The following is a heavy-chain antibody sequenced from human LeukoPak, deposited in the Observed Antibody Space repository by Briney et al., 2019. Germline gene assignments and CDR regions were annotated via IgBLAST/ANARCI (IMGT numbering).Heavy chain of an antibody. D-gene: IGHD6-13*01. CDR1: GYTFTDYY. CDR3: ARDSISAPGCSFDY. V-gene: IGHV1-2*02. J-gene: IGHJ4*02. CDR2: INLNSAGT. Sequence: ASVKVSCKASGYTFTDYYMHWVRQAPGQGLEWMGWINLNSAGTKYAQKFQGRVTLTRDTSIRTVYMELSRLTSDDTAVYYCARDSISAPGCSFDYWGQGTPVTVSS.